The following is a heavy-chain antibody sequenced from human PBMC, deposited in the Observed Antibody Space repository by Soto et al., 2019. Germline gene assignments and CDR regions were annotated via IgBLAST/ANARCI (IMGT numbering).Heavy chain of an antibody. J-gene: IGHJ3*02. CDR3: ARDSNTVTGDPFAI. D-gene: IGHD4-17*01. V-gene: IGHV1-69*13. Sequence: SVKVSCKASGRTFSSYAISWVRQAPVQVLEWMVGIIPIFGTANYAQKFQGRVTITADESTSTAYMELSSLRSEDTAVYYCARDSNTVTGDPFAIWAQGTMVTVSS. CDR2: IIPIFGTA. CDR1: GRTFSSYA.